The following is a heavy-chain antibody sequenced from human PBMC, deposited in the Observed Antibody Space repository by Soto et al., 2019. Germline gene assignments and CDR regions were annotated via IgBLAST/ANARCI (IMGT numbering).Heavy chain of an antibody. V-gene: IGHV1-18*01. Sequence: QVQLVQSGAEVKNPGASVKVSCQASNYLFGAFGISWVRQAPGQGFEWMGWITPYNGNTHYAEKFQDRVTMTADKSTTTAYMEVRRLTSDDTAVYFCARISARRNDFDVWGQGTVVTVSS. CDR2: ITPYNGNT. J-gene: IGHJ3*01. CDR3: ARISARRNDFDV. CDR1: NYLFGAFG.